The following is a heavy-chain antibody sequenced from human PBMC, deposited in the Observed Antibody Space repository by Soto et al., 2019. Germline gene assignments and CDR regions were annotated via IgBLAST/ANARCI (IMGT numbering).Heavy chain of an antibody. D-gene: IGHD3-10*01. V-gene: IGHV1-18*01. CDR3: ARDLAWGSGRDVVSEDWLDP. Sequence: QVHLVQSGAEVKKPGASVKVSCKASGYTFSSYGITWVRQAPGQGLEWMGWINGDNGKTIYGQKLQGRVTMTTDTSPXTXYXXVRSLRSDDTAVYYCARDLAWGSGRDVVSEDWLDPWGQGTLVTVSS. CDR2: INGDNGKT. J-gene: IGHJ5*02. CDR1: GYTFSSYG.